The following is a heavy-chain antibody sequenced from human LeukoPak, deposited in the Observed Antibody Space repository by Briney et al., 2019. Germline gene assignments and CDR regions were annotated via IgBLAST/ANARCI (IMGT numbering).Heavy chain of an antibody. CDR3: SKANSTWGWFHYTAV. V-gene: IGHV3-64*02. J-gene: IGHJ6*03. D-gene: IGHD6-19*01. CDR2: ISDNGATT. CDR1: GFSFSRYA. Sequence: GGSLRLSCAASGFSFSRYAMHWGRQAPGKGLEYVSVISDNGATTYYADSVKGRFIISRDNSKNKLYLQMGSPRVDDMAIYYCSKANSTWGWFHYTAVWGKG.